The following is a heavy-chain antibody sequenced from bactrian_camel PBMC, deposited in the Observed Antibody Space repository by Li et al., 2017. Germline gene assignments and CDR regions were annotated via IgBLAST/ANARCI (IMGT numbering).Heavy chain of an antibody. CDR3: AAKSGGGFWYLNLLAAEYNY. CDR1: RFLFDEQG. Sequence: VQLVESGGGSVHAGGSLRLSCTSPRFLFDEQGMGWYRQAPGNECELVSFIRSDGHTHYADSVKGRFAISQDTAKNSVYLQMNSLKPEDTAMYYCAAKSGGGFWYLNLLAAEYNYWGQGTQVTVS. J-gene: IGHJ4*01. V-gene: IGHV3S60*01. CDR2: IRSDGHT. D-gene: IGHD6*01.